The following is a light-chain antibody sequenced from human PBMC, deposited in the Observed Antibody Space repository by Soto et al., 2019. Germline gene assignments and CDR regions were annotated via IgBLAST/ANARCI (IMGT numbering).Light chain of an antibody. CDR1: QTISSW. J-gene: IGKJ1*01. CDR2: KAS. CDR3: QHYNSYSEA. V-gene: IGKV1-5*03. Sequence: DIQMTQSPSTLSGSVEDRVTITCRASQTISSWLAWYQQKPGKDATLLIYKASTLKSGVASMFSGSGSGTEFTLTLSSLQPDNFATYYCQHYNSYSEAFGQGTKVDIK.